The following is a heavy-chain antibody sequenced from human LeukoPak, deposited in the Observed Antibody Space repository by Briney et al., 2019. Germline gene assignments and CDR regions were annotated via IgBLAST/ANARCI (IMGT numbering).Heavy chain of an antibody. Sequence: ASVKVSCKASGGTFSSYAISWVRQAPGQGLEWMGRIIPILGIANYAQKFQGRVTITADKSTSTAYMELSGLRSEDTAVYYCARAQTTVVTPGGYYFDYWGQGTLVTVSS. CDR1: GGTFSSYA. CDR3: ARAQTTVVTPGGYYFDY. J-gene: IGHJ4*02. V-gene: IGHV1-69*04. D-gene: IGHD4-23*01. CDR2: IIPILGIA.